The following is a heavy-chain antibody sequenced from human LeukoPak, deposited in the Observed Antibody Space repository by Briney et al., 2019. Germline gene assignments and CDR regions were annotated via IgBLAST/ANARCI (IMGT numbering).Heavy chain of an antibody. Sequence: QTGGSLRLSCAAYGFTYSRYAMSWVCQAPGKGLEWVSAISGSGGSTYYADSVKGRFTISRDNSKNTLYLQLNSLRAEDTAVYYCAKDGYDSSGYYGYLDYWGQGTLVTVSS. V-gene: IGHV3-23*01. CDR1: GFTYSRYA. CDR3: AKDGYDSSGYYGYLDY. J-gene: IGHJ4*02. D-gene: IGHD3-22*01. CDR2: ISGSGGST.